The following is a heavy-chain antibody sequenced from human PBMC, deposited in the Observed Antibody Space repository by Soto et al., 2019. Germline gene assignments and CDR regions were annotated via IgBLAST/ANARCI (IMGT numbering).Heavy chain of an antibody. J-gene: IGHJ3*01. D-gene: IGHD1-26*01. Sequence: QVQLVESGGDLVKPGGSLRLSCAASGFTFSDHYMSWIRQAPGKGLEWISYMTRSGSSSSYADSVKGRFTISRYNAKNSLYLQMISLGGDDTAGYYCSRVLSGHFFALDLWGQGTMVTVPS. V-gene: IGHV3-11*01. CDR1: GFTFSDHY. CDR2: MTRSGSSS. CDR3: SRVLSGHFFALDL.